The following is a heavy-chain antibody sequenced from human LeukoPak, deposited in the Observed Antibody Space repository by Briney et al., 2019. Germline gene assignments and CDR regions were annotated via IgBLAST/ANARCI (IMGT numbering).Heavy chain of an antibody. CDR3: ATLGEYYDSSGYYYN. V-gene: IGHV4-34*01. D-gene: IGHD3-22*01. Sequence: SETLSLTCAVYGGSFSGYYWSWIRQPPGKGLEWIGEINHSGSTNNNPSLKSRVTISVDTSKNQFSLKLTSVTAADTAVYYCATLGEYYDSSGYYYNWGQGTLVTVSS. CDR2: INHSGST. J-gene: IGHJ4*02. CDR1: GGSFSGYY.